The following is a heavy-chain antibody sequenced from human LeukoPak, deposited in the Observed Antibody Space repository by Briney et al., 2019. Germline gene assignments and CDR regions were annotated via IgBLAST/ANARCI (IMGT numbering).Heavy chain of an antibody. CDR3: ARERGSFYYMDV. CDR1: GFTFSSYS. J-gene: IGHJ6*03. CDR2: ISSSSSYI. Sequence: PGGSLRLSCAASGFTFSSYSMNWVRQAPGKGLEWVSSISSSSSYIYYADSVKGRFTISRDNAKNSLYLQMNSLRAEDTAVYYCARERGSFYYMDVWGKGTTVTVSS. D-gene: IGHD5-12*01. V-gene: IGHV3-21*01.